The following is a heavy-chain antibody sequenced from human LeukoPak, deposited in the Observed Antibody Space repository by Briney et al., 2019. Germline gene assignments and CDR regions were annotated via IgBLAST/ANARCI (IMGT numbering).Heavy chain of an antibody. CDR2: ISQSGST. J-gene: IGHJ4*02. CDR1: GGSISSRSYY. D-gene: IGHD6-19*01. V-gene: IGHV4-39*01. Sequence: PSETLSLTCTVSGGSISSRSYYWGWIRQPPGKGLEWIGSISQSGSTYYNPSLKSRVTMSVDTSKNQFSLKLSSVTAADTAEYYCARRNLGWYFFDYWGQGTLVTVSS. CDR3: ARRNLGWYFFDY.